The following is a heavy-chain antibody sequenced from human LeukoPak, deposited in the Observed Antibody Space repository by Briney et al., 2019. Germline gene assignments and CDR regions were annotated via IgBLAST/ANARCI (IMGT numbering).Heavy chain of an antibody. CDR1: GGTFSSYA. V-gene: IGHV1-69*05. CDR3: ARGSSGYSSGWIDY. J-gene: IGHJ4*02. CDR2: IIPIFGTA. D-gene: IGHD6-19*01. Sequence: SVKVSCXASGGTFSSYAISWVRQAPGQGLEWMGGIIPIFGTANYAQKFQGRVTITTDESTSTAYMELSSLRSEDTAVYYCARGSSGYSSGWIDYWGQGTLVTVSS.